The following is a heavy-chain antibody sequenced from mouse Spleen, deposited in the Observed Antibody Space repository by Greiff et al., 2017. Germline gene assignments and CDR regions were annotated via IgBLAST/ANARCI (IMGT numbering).Heavy chain of an antibody. D-gene: IGHD1-1*01. CDR1: GYTFTSYG. Sequence: VHLVESGAELARPGASVKLSCKASGYTFTSYGISWVKQRTGQGLEWIGEIYPRSGNTYYNEKFKGKATLTADKSSSTAYMELRSLTSEDSAVYFCAREGYGSSYEWYFDVWGTGTTVTVSS. J-gene: IGHJ1*03. CDR3: AREGYGSSYEWYFDV. CDR2: IYPRSGNT. V-gene: IGHV1-81*01.